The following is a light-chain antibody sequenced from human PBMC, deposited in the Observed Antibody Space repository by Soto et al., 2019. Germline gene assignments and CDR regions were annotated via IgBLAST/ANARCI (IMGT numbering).Light chain of an antibody. Sequence: EIVMTQSPATLSVSPGERATLSCRASQSVSSNLAWYQQQHGQAPRLLIYGASTRATGIPARFSGSGSGTEFTLTISSLQSEDFAVYYCQQYNNWPLTFGGGTKVEIK. V-gene: IGKV3-15*01. CDR2: GAS. J-gene: IGKJ4*01. CDR3: QQYNNWPLT. CDR1: QSVSSN.